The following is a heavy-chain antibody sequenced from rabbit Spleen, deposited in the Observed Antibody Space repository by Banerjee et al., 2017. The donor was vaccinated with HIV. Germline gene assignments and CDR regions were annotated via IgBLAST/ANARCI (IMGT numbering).Heavy chain of an antibody. V-gene: IGHV1S40*01. CDR2: IYAGDSGTA. CDR3: ARDTSSSFSSYGMDL. J-gene: IGHJ6*01. D-gene: IGHD1-1*01. Sequence: QSLEESGGDLVKPGASLTLTCTASGFSANNIYYMCWVRQTPGKGLEWVACIYAGDSGTAYYANWAKGRFTISKTSSTTVTLHMTSLAAADTATYFCARDTSSSFSSYGMDLWGPGTLVTVS. CDR1: GFSANNIYY.